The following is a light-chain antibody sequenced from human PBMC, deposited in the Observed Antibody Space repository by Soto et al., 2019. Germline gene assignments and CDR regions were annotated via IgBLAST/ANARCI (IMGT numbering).Light chain of an antibody. J-gene: IGKJ2*01. CDR1: QSVRSSY. CDR2: GAS. Sequence: EIVLTQSPGTLSLFPGERATLSCRASQSVRSSYLAWYQQKPGQAPRLLIFGASSRATGVPDGFSGSGSGTGFTLTISRLDPDDFAVYYCLLYGSSPPYTFGQGTKLEIK. V-gene: IGKV3-20*01. CDR3: LLYGSSPPYT.